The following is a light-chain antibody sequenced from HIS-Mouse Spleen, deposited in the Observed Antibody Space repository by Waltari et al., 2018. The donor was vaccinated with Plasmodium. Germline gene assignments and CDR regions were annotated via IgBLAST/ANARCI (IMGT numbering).Light chain of an antibody. V-gene: IGKV4-1*01. J-gene: IGKJ2*01. CDR3: QQYYSTPYT. Sequence: IVMTQSPDSLAVYLGGRATIHCKSSQSVLYSSNNKNYLAWYQQKPGQPPKLLIYWASTRESGVPDRFSGSGSGTDFTLTISSLQAEDVAVYYCQQYYSTPYTFGQGTKLEIK. CDR2: WAS. CDR1: QSVLYSSNNKNY.